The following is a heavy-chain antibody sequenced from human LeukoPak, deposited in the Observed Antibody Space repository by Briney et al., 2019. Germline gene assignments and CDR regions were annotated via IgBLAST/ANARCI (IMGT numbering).Heavy chain of an antibody. V-gene: IGHV3-23*01. J-gene: IGHJ4*02. Sequence: GGSLRLSCAASGFTFSSYAMSWVRQAPGKELEWVSAISGSGGSTYYADSVKGRFTISRDNSKNTLYLQMNSLRAEDTAVYYCAQVFFVDIVATPYFDYWGQGTLVTVSS. CDR2: ISGSGGST. CDR1: GFTFSSYA. CDR3: AQVFFVDIVATPYFDY. D-gene: IGHD5-12*01.